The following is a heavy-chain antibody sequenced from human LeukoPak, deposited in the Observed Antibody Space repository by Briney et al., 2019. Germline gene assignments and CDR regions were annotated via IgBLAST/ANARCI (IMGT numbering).Heavy chain of an antibody. Sequence: ASVKVSCKASGYTFTTYDINWVRQATGQGLEWMGWMNPNSGNTGDTQRFQGRVPMPRNTSISTAYMELSSLRSGDTAVYYCARGRGSGHKENWFDPWGQGTLVTVSS. V-gene: IGHV1-8*01. D-gene: IGHD6-19*01. CDR1: GYTFTTYD. J-gene: IGHJ5*02. CDR3: ARGRGSGHKENWFDP. CDR2: MNPNSGNT.